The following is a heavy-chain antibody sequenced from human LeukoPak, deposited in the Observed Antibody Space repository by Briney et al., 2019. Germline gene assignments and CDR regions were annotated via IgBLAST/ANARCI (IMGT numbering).Heavy chain of an antibody. D-gene: IGHD3-10*01. CDR1: GFTFSSYG. CDR3: ARDSKGSYYYGSGSYLPV. J-gene: IGHJ6*04. CDR2: ISYDGSNK. Sequence: PGGSLRLSCAASGFTFSSYGMHWVRQAPGKGLEWVAVISYDGSNKYYADSVKGRFTISRDNSKNTLYLQMNSLRAEDTAVYYCARDSKGSYYYGSGSYLPVWGKGTTVTVSS. V-gene: IGHV3-30*06.